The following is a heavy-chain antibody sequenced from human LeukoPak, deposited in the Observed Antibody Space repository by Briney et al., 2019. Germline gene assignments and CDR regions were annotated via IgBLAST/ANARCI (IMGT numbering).Heavy chain of an antibody. CDR1: GGSISSYY. CDR2: IYYSGST. V-gene: IGHV4-59*12. D-gene: IGHD3-3*01. CDR3: ARTSYDFWSGYSYYFDY. Sequence: PSETLSLTCTVSGGSISSYYWSWIRQPPGKGLEWIGYIYYSGSTNYNPSLKSRVTISVDRSKNQLSLKLSSVTAADTAVYYCARTSYDFWSGYSYYFDYWGQGTLVTVSS. J-gene: IGHJ4*02.